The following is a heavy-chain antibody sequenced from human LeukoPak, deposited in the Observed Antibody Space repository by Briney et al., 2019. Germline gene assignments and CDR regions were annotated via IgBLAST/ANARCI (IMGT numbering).Heavy chain of an antibody. CDR2: IYYSGST. J-gene: IGHJ4*02. Sequence: SETLSLTCTVSGGSISSSSYYWGWIRQPPGKGLEWIGSIYYSGSTYYNPSLKSRVTISVGTSKNQFSLKLSSVTAADTAVYYCARQGHDYVWGSYRYIYWGQGTLVTVSS. D-gene: IGHD3-16*02. CDR1: GGSISSSSYY. V-gene: IGHV4-39*01. CDR3: ARQGHDYVWGSYRYIY.